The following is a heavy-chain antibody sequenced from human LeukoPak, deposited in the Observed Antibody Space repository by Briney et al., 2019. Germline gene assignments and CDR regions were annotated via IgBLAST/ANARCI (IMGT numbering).Heavy chain of an antibody. CDR2: ISAYNGNT. D-gene: IGHD3-22*01. Sequence: ASVKVSCKASGYTFTGYYMHWVRQAPGQGLEWMGWISAYNGNTNYAQKLQGRVTMTTDTSTSTAYMELRSLRSDDTAVYYCARDWGGGYDSSGYPFDYWGQGTLVTVSS. V-gene: IGHV1-18*04. J-gene: IGHJ4*02. CDR3: ARDWGGGYDSSGYPFDY. CDR1: GYTFTGYY.